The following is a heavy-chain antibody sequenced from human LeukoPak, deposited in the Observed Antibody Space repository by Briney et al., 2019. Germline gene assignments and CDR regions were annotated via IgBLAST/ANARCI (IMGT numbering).Heavy chain of an antibody. CDR2: INHSGST. J-gene: IGHJ4*02. V-gene: IGHV4-34*01. D-gene: IGHD6-13*01. Sequence: SETLSLTCAVYGGSFSGYYWSWIRQPPGKGLEWIGEINHSGSTNYNPSLKSRVTISVDTSKNQFSLKLSSVTAADTAVYYCARGIAAAGSLYYFDYWGQGTLVTVSS. CDR3: ARGIAAAGSLYYFDY. CDR1: GGSFSGYY.